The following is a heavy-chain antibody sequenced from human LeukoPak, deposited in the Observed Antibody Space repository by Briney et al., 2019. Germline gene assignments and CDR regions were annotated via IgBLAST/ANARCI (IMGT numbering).Heavy chain of an antibody. J-gene: IGHJ1*01. CDR2: INSDGSST. Sequence: GGSLRLSCAASGFTFSSYWMHWVRQAPGKGLVWVSRINSDGSSTSYADSVKGRFTISRDNAKNTLYLQMNSLRAEDTAVYYCVRYDYYDSSGYKIAEYFQHWGQGTLVTVSS. CDR3: VRYDYYDSSGYKIAEYFQH. D-gene: IGHD3-22*01. V-gene: IGHV3-74*01. CDR1: GFTFSSYW.